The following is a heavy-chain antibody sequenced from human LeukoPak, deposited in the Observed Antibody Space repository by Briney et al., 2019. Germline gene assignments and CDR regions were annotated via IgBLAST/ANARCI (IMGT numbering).Heavy chain of an antibody. CDR2: ISSSGSTI. D-gene: IGHD2-2*01. V-gene: IGHV3-48*03. CDR1: GFTFSSYE. Sequence: GGSLRLSCAASGFTFSSYEMNWVRQAPGKGMEWVSYISSSGSTIYYADSVRGRFTISRDNAKNSLYLQMNSLRAEDTAVYYCARQCSGTSCYAGAAAGTGYWGQGTLVTVSS. J-gene: IGHJ4*02. CDR3: ARQCSGTSCYAGAAAGTGY.